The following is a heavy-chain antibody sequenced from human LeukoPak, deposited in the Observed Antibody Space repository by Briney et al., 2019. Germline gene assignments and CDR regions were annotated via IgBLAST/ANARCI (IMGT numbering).Heavy chain of an antibody. J-gene: IGHJ3*02. CDR2: INPSGGST. V-gene: IGHV1-46*03. CDR3: ASSPFGVVIPSI. CDR1: GYTFTSYY. Sequence: ASVKVSCKASGYTFTSYYMHWVRQAPGRGLEWMGIINPSGGSTSYAQKFQGRVTMTRDTSTSTVYMELSSLRSEDTAVYYCASSPFGVVIPSIWGQGTMVTVSS. D-gene: IGHD3-3*01.